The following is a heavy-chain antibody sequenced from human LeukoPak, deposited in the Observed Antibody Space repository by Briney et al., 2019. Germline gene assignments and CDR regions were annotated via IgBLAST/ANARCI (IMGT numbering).Heavy chain of an antibody. V-gene: IGHV1-18*04. CDR1: GYTFTGYY. D-gene: IGHD2-8*01. Sequence: GASVKVSCKASGYTFTGYYMHWVRQAPGQGLEWMGWISAYNGNTNYAQKLQGRVTMTTDTSTSTAYMELRSLRSDDTAVYYCAREYVYCTNGVCFNWFDPWGQGTLVTVSS. CDR2: ISAYNGNT. J-gene: IGHJ5*02. CDR3: AREYVYCTNGVCFNWFDP.